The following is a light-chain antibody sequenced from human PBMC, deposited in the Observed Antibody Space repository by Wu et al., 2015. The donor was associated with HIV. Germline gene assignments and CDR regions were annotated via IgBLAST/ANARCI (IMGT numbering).Light chain of an antibody. J-gene: IGKJ1*01. CDR2: DAS. Sequence: EIVMTQSPATLSVSPGERATLSCRASQSVTNNLAWYRKKPGQAPRLLIYDASTRATGILGRFSGSGSGTEFNLIISSMQSEDFAVYYCQQYNNWPWTFGQGTKVEIK. CDR3: QQYNNWPWT. V-gene: IGKV3-15*01. CDR1: QSVTNN.